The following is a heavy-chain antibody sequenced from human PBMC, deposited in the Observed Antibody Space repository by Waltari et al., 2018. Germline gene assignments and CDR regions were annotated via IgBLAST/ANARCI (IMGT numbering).Heavy chain of an antibody. CDR3: ATEPAPGAGINY. J-gene: IGHJ4*02. CDR1: GFTFGVHS. V-gene: IGHV3-48*01. D-gene: IGHD6-19*01. CDR2: ISASSAAI. Sequence: EVQLVESGGGLVQPGGSLRLSCAGSGFTFGVHSMHWIRQAPGKGLEWVSYISASSAAIYDADSVKGRFTISRDNAKNLLFLQMSNLGAEDMAVYYCATEPAPGAGINYWGQGILVTVSS.